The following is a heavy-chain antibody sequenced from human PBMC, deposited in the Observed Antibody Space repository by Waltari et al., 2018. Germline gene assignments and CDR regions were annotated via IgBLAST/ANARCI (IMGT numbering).Heavy chain of an antibody. CDR2: IYSVGST. D-gene: IGHD5-12*01. V-gene: IGHV3-23*03. CDR1: GFTFSSYA. CDR3: AKASRRVACHFDY. J-gene: IGHJ4*02. Sequence: EVQLLESGGGLVQPGGSLRLSCAASGFTFSSYAMSWVRPAPGKGVEWVSVIYSVGSTYYADAVKSRFTISRDNSKNTLYLQMNSLRAEDTAVYYCAKASRRVACHFDYWGQGTLVTVSS.